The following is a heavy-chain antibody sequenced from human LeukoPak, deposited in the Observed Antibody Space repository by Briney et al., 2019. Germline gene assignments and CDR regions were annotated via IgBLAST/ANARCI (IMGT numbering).Heavy chain of an antibody. D-gene: IGHD1-26*01. CDR1: GFTFSNAW. J-gene: IGHJ4*02. Sequence: PGGSLRLSCAASGFTFSNAWMSWVRQAPGKGLEWVSAISGSGGSTYYADSVKGRFTISRDNSKNTLYLQMNSLRAEDTAVYYCASLLWELLRARTELGDYWGQGTLVTVSS. CDR2: ISGSGGST. CDR3: ASLLWELLRARTELGDY. V-gene: IGHV3-23*01.